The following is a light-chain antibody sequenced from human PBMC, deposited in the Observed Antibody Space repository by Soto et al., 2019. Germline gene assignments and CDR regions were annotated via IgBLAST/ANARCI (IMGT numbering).Light chain of an antibody. CDR2: DVS. CDR1: SSDVGGYNY. Sequence: QSALTQPASVSVSPGQSITISCTGTSSDVGGYNYVSWYQQHPGKAPKLMIYDVSNRPAGVSNRFSGAKSGNTASLTISGRQADDEADYYCSSYTSSSTYVVGTGTKLTVL. CDR3: SSYTSSSTYV. J-gene: IGLJ1*01. V-gene: IGLV2-14*01.